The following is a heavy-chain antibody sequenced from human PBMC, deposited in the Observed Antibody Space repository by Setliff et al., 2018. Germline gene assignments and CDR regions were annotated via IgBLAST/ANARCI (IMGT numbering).Heavy chain of an antibody. CDR3: AKDKYSFGSGIYWNSFDL. Sequence: SETLSLTCTVSNGSLNRNGHYWAWVRQPPGKGLEWIASVYHRGTTYYNPSLKSRVTTSVDTSKNQFSLKLISVTAADTAVYYCAKDKYSFGSGIYWNSFDLWGQGTMVTVSS. J-gene: IGHJ3*01. CDR1: NGSLNRNGHY. V-gene: IGHV4-39*02. CDR2: VYHRGTT. D-gene: IGHD3-10*01.